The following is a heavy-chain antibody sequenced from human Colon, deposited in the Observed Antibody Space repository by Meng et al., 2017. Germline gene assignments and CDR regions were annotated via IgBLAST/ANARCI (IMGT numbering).Heavy chain of an antibody. CDR3: ARDSGIYFDF. CDR1: GFTFSTYA. Sequence: QVRVGGSGGGVVQPGRSLRLSCAVSGFTFSTYAVHWVRQAPGKGLEWVAFISYDGNIKYYADSVKGRFTISRDRSKNTLFLQMNSLRGDDTSVYYCARDSGIYFDFWGQGTLVTVSS. J-gene: IGHJ4*02. CDR2: ISYDGNIK. V-gene: IGHV3-30-3*01. D-gene: IGHD1-26*01.